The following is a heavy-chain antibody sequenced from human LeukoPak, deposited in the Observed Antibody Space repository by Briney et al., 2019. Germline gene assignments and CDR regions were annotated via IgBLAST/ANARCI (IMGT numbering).Heavy chain of an antibody. J-gene: IGHJ4*02. V-gene: IGHV4-34*01. D-gene: IGHD1-26*01. CDR1: GGSFSGYY. CDR2: INHSGST. CDR3: ARAGIVGSDY. Sequence: ASETLSLTCAVYGGSFSGYYWSWIRQPPGKGLEWIGEINHSGSTNYNPSLKSRVTISVDTSKNQFSLKLSSVTAADTAVYYCARAGIVGSDYWGQGTLVTVSS.